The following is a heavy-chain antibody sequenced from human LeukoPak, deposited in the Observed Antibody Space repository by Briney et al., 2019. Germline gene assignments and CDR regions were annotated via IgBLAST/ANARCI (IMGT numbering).Heavy chain of an antibody. CDR2: ISGSGGST. V-gene: IGHV3-23*01. CDR1: GFTFSSYA. CDR3: AKDEYSGYEGFFWSPFDY. D-gene: IGHD5-12*01. Sequence: GGSLRLSCAASGFTFSSYAMSWVRQAPGKGLEWVSAISGSGGSTYYADSVKGRFTISRDNSKNTLYLQMNSLRAEDTAVYYCAKDEYSGYEGFFWSPFDYWGQGTLVTVSS. J-gene: IGHJ4*02.